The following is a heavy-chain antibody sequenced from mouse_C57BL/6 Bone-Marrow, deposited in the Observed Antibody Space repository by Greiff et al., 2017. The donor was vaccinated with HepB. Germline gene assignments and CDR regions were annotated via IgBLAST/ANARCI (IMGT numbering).Heavy chain of an antibody. Sequence: EVKLVESGPVLVKPGPSVKISCKASGFTFTDYYMPWVKQSHGKSLEWIGLVYPYNGGTSYNQKFKGKATLTVDTSSSTAYMELNSLTSEDSAVYYCAREDYEWYFDVWGTGTTVTVSS. CDR2: VYPYNGGT. J-gene: IGHJ1*03. CDR3: AREDYEWYFDV. D-gene: IGHD1-1*01. V-gene: IGHV1-36*01. CDR1: GFTFTDYY.